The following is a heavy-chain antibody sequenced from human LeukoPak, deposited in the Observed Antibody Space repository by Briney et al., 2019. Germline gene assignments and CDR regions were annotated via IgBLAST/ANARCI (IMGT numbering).Heavy chain of an antibody. CDR1: GGSFSGYY. J-gene: IGHJ2*01. CDR3: ARGSGSYPPYWYFDL. CDR2: INHSGST. D-gene: IGHD1-26*01. Sequence: SETLSLTCAVYGGSFSGYYWSWIRQPPGKGLEWIGEINHSGSTNYNPSLKSRVTISVDTSKNQFSLKLSSVTAADTAVYYCARGSGSYPPYWYFDLWGRGTLVTVSS. V-gene: IGHV4-34*01.